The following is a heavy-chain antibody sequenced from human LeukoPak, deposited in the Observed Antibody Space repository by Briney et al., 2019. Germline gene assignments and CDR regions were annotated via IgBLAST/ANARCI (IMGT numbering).Heavy chain of an antibody. V-gene: IGHV4-30-2*01. CDR2: IYHSGST. CDR1: GGSISSGGYS. J-gene: IGHJ5*02. Sequence: SETLSLTCAVSGGSISSGGYSWSWIRQPPGKGLEWIGYIYHSGSTYYNPSLKSRVTISVDRSKNQFSLKLSSVTAADTAVYYCARGDDSRFDPWGQGTLVTVSS. CDR3: ARGDDSRFDP. D-gene: IGHD3-22*01.